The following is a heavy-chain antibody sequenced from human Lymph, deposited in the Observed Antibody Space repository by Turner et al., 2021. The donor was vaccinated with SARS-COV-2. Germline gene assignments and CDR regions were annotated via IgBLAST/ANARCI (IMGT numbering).Heavy chain of an antibody. V-gene: IGHV3-30*18. D-gene: IGHD3-9*01. CDR2: ISYDGSNE. CDR3: AKGGFYDILTGYSNFDY. J-gene: IGHJ4*02. CDR1: GFTFSSYG. Sequence: QVQLVESGGGVVQPGRSLRLSCAASGFTFSSYGMHWVRQAPGKGREWVAVISYDGSNEYYADSVKGRFTISRDNSKNTLYLQMNSLRAEDTAVYYCAKGGFYDILTGYSNFDYWGQGTLVTVSS.